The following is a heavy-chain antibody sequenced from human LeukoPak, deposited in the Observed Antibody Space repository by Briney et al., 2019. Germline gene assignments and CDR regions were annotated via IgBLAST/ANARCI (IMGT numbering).Heavy chain of an antibody. CDR2: INPNSGGT. J-gene: IGHJ3*02. CDR1: GYTFTGYY. D-gene: IGHD3-9*01. CDR3: VEAKDWLGALDI. V-gene: IGHV1-2*02. Sequence: ASVKVSCKASGYTFTGYYMHWVRQAPGQGLEWMGWINPNSGGTNYAQKFQGRVTMTRDTSISTAYMELSRLRSDDTAVYYCVEAKDWLGALDIWGQGTMVTVSS.